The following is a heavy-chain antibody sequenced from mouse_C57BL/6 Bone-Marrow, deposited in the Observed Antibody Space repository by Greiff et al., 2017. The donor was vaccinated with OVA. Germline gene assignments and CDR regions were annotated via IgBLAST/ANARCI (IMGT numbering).Heavy chain of an antibody. D-gene: IGHD5-5*01. Sequence: EVQGVESGAELVRPGASVKLSCTASGFNIKDDYMHWVKQRPEQGLEWIGWIDPENGDTEYASKFQGKATITADTSSNTAYLQLSSLTSEDTAVYYCYRHWYFDVWGTGTTVTVSS. CDR2: IDPENGDT. CDR3: YRHWYFDV. CDR1: GFNIKDDY. J-gene: IGHJ1*03. V-gene: IGHV14-4*01.